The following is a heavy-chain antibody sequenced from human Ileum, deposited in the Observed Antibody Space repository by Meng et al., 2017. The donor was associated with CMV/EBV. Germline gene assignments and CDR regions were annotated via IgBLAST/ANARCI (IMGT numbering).Heavy chain of an antibody. CDR2: IRYDGSNK. CDR3: AKSRTDIVVVPADS. Sequence: GGSLRLSCAASGFTFSSYGMHWVRQAPGKGLEWVAFIRYDGSNKYYADSVKGRFTISRDNSKNMLFLQMTNVRPEDTALYFCAKSRTDIVVVPADSWGQGTLVTVSS. D-gene: IGHD2-15*01. V-gene: IGHV3-30*02. J-gene: IGHJ4*02. CDR1: GFTFSSYG.